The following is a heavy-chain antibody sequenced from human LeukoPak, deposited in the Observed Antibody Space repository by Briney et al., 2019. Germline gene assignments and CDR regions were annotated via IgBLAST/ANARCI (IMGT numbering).Heavy chain of an antibody. J-gene: IGHJ4*02. CDR3: ARGGSYFDISGYYFY. CDR1: GLTISNNF. D-gene: IGHD3-22*01. V-gene: IGHV3-66*01. CDR2: IYSGGST. Sequence: PGGSLRLSCAASGLTISNNFMGWVRQAPGKGLEWVSLIYSGGSTSYADSVKGRFTISRDNSKNTLYLQMNSLRTEDTAVYYCARGGSYFDISGYYFYWGQGTLVTVSS.